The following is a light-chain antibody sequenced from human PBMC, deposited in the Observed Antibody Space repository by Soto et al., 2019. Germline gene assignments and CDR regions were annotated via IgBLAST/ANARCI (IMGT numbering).Light chain of an antibody. Sequence: QSVLTQPASVSWSPGQSITISCTGTSSDVGSYNLVSWYQQHPGKAPKLMNYEVSKRPSGVSNRFSGSKSGNTASLTISGLQAEDEADYYCCSCAGSSSYVFGTGTKVTVL. V-gene: IGLV2-23*02. J-gene: IGLJ1*01. CDR1: SSDVGSYNL. CDR2: EVS. CDR3: CSCAGSSSYV.